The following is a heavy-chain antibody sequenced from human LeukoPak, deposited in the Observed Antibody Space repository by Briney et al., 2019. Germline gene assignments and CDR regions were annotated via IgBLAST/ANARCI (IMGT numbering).Heavy chain of an antibody. V-gene: IGHV3-23*01. Sequence: GGSLRLSCAAFGFTFSSYAMSWVRQAPGKGLEWVSAMSGTSGITYYADCVKGRFTISRDNSKNTLYLQMNSLRAEDTAVYYCARRWTFDHSSGWYDEGDYWGQGTLVTVSS. J-gene: IGHJ4*02. D-gene: IGHD6-19*01. CDR3: ARRWTFDHSSGWYDEGDY. CDR1: GFTFSSYA. CDR2: MSGTSGIT.